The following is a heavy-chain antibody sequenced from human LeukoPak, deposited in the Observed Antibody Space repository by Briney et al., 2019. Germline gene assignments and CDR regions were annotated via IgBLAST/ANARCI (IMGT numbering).Heavy chain of an antibody. CDR3: ARDFDQGGADYYFAY. J-gene: IGHJ4*02. CDR2: ISSDRKTT. D-gene: IGHD3-9*01. V-gene: IGHV3-48*01. Sequence: GGSLRLSCAASGFTFSDYSMNWVRQAPGKGLECVSYISSDRKTTWYADSVKGRFTISRDNSKNTVFLQTNSLRIEDTAVYYCARDFDQGGADYYFAYWGQGTLVTVSS. CDR1: GFTFSDYS.